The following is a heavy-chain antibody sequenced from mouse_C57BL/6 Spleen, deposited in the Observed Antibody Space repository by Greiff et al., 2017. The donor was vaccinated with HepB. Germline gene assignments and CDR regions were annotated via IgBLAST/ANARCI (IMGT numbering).Heavy chain of an antibody. CDR3: AFNLLLRWYFDV. Sequence: EVMLVESVAELVRPGASVKLSCTASGFNIKNTYMHWVKQRPEQGLEWIGRIDPANGNTKYAPKFQGKATITADTSSNTAYLQLSSLTSEDTAIYYCAFNLLLRWYFDVWGTGTTVTVSS. CDR2: IDPANGNT. CDR1: GFNIKNTY. V-gene: IGHV14-3*01. J-gene: IGHJ1*03. D-gene: IGHD1-1*01.